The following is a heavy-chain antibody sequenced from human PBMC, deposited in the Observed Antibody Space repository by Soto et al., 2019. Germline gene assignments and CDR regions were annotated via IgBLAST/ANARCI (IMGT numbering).Heavy chain of an antibody. D-gene: IGHD3-22*01. Sequence: LTCAVSGGSISSSNWWSWVRQPPGKGLEWIGEIYHSGSTNYNPSLKSRVTISVDKSKNQFSLKLSSVTAADTAVYYCERETYYDSSGSGRGVAFDIWGQGTMVTVS. J-gene: IGHJ3*02. CDR2: IYHSGST. CDR3: ERETYYDSSGSGRGVAFDI. V-gene: IGHV4-4*02. CDR1: GGSISSSNW.